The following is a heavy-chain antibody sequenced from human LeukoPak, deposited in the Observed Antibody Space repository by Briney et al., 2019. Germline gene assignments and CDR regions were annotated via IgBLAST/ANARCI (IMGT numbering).Heavy chain of an antibody. D-gene: IGHD6-6*01. Sequence: GSLRLSCAASGFTFSSYAMSWVRQAPGKGLEWVSAVSGSGGSTYYADSAKGRFTISRDNSKNTLYLQMNSLRAEDTAVYYCASPEYSSSSGMDVWGQGTTVTVSS. J-gene: IGHJ6*02. CDR2: VSGSGGST. CDR1: GFTFSSYA. CDR3: ASPEYSSSSGMDV. V-gene: IGHV3-23*01.